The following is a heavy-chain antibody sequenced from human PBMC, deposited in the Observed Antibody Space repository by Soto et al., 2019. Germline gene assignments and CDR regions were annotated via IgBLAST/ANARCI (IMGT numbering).Heavy chain of an antibody. CDR1: GASISSSNW. Sequence: QVQLEESGPGLVKPSGTLSLTCAVSGASISSSNWWSWVRQSPEKGLEWIGEISHAGTTNDNPSLKGRVTVSADESRNQISLNLRSVTDADTARYFCARAGYSTAWIFDDWGQGTLVTVSS. D-gene: IGHD2-8*02. CDR3: ARAGYSTAWIFDD. J-gene: IGHJ4*02. CDR2: ISHAGTT. V-gene: IGHV4-4*02.